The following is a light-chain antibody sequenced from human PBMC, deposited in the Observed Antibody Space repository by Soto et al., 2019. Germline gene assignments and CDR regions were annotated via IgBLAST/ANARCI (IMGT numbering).Light chain of an antibody. CDR1: SSDVGSYNL. J-gene: IGLJ3*02. CDR3: CSYAGSRV. Sequence: QSALTQPASVSXSPGQSITISCTGTSSDVGSYNLVSWYQQHPGKAPKLMIYEGSKRPSGVSNRFSGSKSGNTASLTISGLQAEDEADYYCCSYAGSRVFGGGTKHRP. CDR2: EGS. V-gene: IGLV2-23*01.